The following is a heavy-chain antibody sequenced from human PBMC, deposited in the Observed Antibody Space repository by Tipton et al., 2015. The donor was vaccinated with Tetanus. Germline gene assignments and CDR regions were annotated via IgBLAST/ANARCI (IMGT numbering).Heavy chain of an antibody. CDR2: IYYSGST. Sequence: TLSLTCTVSGGSISSYYWSWIRQPPGKGLEWIGYIYYSGSTNYNPSLKSRVTMSVDKSKNQFSLKLGSVTAADTAVYYCARDRISNYRDAFEIWGQGTMVTVSS. J-gene: IGHJ3*02. CDR1: GGSISSYY. D-gene: IGHD3-3*02. CDR3: ARDRISNYRDAFEI. V-gene: IGHV4-59*12.